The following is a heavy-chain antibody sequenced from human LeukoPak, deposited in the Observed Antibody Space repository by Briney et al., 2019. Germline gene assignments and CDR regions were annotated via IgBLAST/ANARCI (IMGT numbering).Heavy chain of an antibody. CDR1: GGAITSSIYY. J-gene: IGHJ4*01. D-gene: IGHD3-22*01. CDR2: IYYSGTT. Sequence: PSETLSLTSTVSGGAITSSIYYFSWVRQPPRKGLECIGYIYYSGTTYYSPSLKSRVTMSVDTSQNQFSLKLRSVTAADTAVYYCARLRYYDSSGYTFDNWGHGTLVTVSS. CDR3: ARLRYYDSSGYTFDN. V-gene: IGHV4-30-4*01.